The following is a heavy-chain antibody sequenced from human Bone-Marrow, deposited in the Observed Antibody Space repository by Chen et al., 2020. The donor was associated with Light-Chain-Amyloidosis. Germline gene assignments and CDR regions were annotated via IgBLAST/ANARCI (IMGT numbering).Heavy chain of an antibody. V-gene: IGHV5-51*01. CDR3: ARRRDVYNFDY. J-gene: IGHJ4*02. CDR2: LYPDDSGA. CDR1: GYTFPNYW. D-gene: IGHD4-4*01. Sequence: EVQLEQSGPEVKKPGESLKISCKGSGYTFPNYWIGWVRQRPGKGLEWMGVLYPDDSGARYSPSFEGQVTISADKSLTTAYLQWRSLKASDTAMYYCARRRDVYNFDYWGQGTLVTVSS.